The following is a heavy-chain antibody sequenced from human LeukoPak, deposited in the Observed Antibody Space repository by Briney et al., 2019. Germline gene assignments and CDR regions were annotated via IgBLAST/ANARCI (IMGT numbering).Heavy chain of an antibody. J-gene: IGHJ5*02. CDR1: GYTFTGYY. V-gene: IGHV1-2*02. CDR3: ARDPGTAMVMYWFDP. CDR2: INPHSGDT. D-gene: IGHD5-18*01. Sequence: ASVKVSCKASGYTFTGYYMQWVRQAPGQGLEWMGWINPHSGDTYYAQNFQGRVTMTRDTSISTAYMELSRLRSDDTAVYYCARDPGTAMVMYWFDPWGQGTLVTVSS.